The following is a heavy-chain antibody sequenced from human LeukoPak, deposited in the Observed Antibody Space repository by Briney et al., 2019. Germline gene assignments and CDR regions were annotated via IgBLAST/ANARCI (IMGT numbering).Heavy chain of an antibody. V-gene: IGHV1-69*04. CDR2: IIPILGIA. CDR3: ARDPIYNWNYVNWFDP. CDR1: GGTFSSYA. Sequence: ASVKVSCKASGGTFSSYAISWVRQAPGQGLEWMGRIIPILGIANYAQKFQGRVTITADKSTSTAYMELSSLRSEDTAMYYCARDPIYNWNYVNWFDPWGQGTLVTVSS. J-gene: IGHJ5*02. D-gene: IGHD1-7*01.